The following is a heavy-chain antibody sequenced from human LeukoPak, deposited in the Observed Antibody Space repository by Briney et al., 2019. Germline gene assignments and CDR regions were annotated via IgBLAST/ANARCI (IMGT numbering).Heavy chain of an antibody. D-gene: IGHD6-13*01. Sequence: GGSLRLSCAASGFTFSSYSMTWVRQAPGKGLEWVSYISSSSSTIYYADSVKGRFTISRDNAKNSLYLQMNSLRDEDTAVYYCARRQQLGLRYYYYYYGMDVWGQGTTVTVSS. J-gene: IGHJ6*02. CDR1: GFTFSSYS. CDR2: ISSSSSTI. CDR3: ARRQQLGLRYYYYYYGMDV. V-gene: IGHV3-48*02.